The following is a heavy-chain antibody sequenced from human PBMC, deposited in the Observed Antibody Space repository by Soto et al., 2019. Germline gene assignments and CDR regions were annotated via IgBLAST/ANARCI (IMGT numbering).Heavy chain of an antibody. V-gene: IGHV3-74*01. CDR1: GFTFSSYW. J-gene: IGHJ3*02. CDR2: IDNDGSDT. D-gene: IGHD3-22*01. CDR3: ARGGYHHGFDI. Sequence: EVQLVESGGGLVQPGGSLRLSCAASGFTFSSYWIHWVRQAPGRGLVWLSRIDNDGSDTIYADSVKGSFTISRDNAKNTLYLQMNSLRAEDTALYYCARGGYHHGFDIWGQGTVVTVSS.